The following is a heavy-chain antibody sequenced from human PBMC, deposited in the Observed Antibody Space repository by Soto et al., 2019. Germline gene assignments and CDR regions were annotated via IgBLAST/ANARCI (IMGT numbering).Heavy chain of an antibody. Sequence: QLQLQESGPGLVTPSETLSLTCTVSGGSISSTSYFWAWVRQSPAMGLEWIGSINYRGTTFYIASLNSLATISIDTSKNQFSLRLKSVTAADTAVYYCARLVACSGGSCKFDPWGQGTLVTVSS. CDR2: INYRGTT. V-gene: IGHV4-39*01. CDR1: GGSISSTSYF. CDR3: ARLVACSGGSCKFDP. J-gene: IGHJ5*02. D-gene: IGHD2-15*01.